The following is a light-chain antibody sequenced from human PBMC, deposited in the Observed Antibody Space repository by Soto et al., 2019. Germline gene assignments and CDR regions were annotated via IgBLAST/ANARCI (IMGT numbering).Light chain of an antibody. CDR3: QQRSNWLT. CDR1: QSVSSF. J-gene: IGKJ4*01. V-gene: IGKV3-11*01. CDR2: DAS. Sequence: EIVLTQSPATLSLSPGERATLSCRASQSVSSFLAWYQQKPGQGPRLLIYDASNRATGIPARFSGSGSGTDFTLTISSLEPEDFAVYYCQQRSNWLTFGGGTKVEIK.